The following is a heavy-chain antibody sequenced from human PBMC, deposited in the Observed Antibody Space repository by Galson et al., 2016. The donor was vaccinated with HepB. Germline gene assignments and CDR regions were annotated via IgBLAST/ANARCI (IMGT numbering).Heavy chain of an antibody. V-gene: IGHV2-5*02. J-gene: IGHJ4*02. CDR3: PHRRSGDHYYFDY. CDR2: IYWDDDK. CDR1: GFSLSATGVG. D-gene: IGHD4-17*01. Sequence: PALVTPTQTLTLTCTFSGFSLSATGVGVGWIRQPTGTALEWHAIIYWDDDKFYSPSLKTRLTITKDTSKDQVALTMTNMDPVDTATYYGPHRRSGDHYYFDYWGQGTLVTVSS.